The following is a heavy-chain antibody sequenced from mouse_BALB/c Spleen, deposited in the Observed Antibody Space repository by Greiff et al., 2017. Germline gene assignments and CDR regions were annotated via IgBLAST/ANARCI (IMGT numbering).Heavy chain of an antibody. J-gene: IGHJ2*01. CDR1: GFAFSSYD. V-gene: IGHV5-12-1*01. CDR2: ISSGGGNT. Sequence: EVQGVESGGGLVKPGGSLKLSCAASGFAFSSYDMSWVRQTPEKRLEWVAYISSGGGNTYYPDTVKGRFTISRDNAKNTLYLQMSSLKSEDTAMYYCARQNDSYFDYWGQGTTLTVSS. CDR3: ARQNDSYFDY. D-gene: IGHD2-12*01.